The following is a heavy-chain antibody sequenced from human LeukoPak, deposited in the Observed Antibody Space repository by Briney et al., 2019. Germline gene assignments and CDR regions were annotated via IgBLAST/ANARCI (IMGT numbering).Heavy chain of an antibody. CDR1: GFTFSDHY. Sequence: PGGSLRLSCAASGFTFSDHYMDWVRQAPGKGLEWVGRIRNKANSYTTEYAASVKGRFTISRDDSKNSLYLQMNSLKCEDTAVDYCPREWDSGSYYLGYFDYWGQGTLVTVSS. J-gene: IGHJ4*02. CDR2: IRNKANSYTT. CDR3: PREWDSGSYYLGYFDY. D-gene: IGHD1-26*01. V-gene: IGHV3-72*01.